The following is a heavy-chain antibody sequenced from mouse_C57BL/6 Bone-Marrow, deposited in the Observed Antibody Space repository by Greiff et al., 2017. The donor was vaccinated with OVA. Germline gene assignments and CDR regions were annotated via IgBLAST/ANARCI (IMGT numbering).Heavy chain of an antibody. CDR2: INPSSGYT. CDR1: GYTFTSYT. V-gene: IGHV1-4*01. Sequence: VQLQQSGADLARPGASVKMSCKASGYTFTSYTMHWVKQRPGQGLEWIGYINPSSGYTKYNQKFKDKATLTADKSSSTAYMQLSSLTSEESAVYYCARSKAAQATRAMDYWGQGTSVTVSS. D-gene: IGHD3-2*02. J-gene: IGHJ4*01. CDR3: ARSKAAQATRAMDY.